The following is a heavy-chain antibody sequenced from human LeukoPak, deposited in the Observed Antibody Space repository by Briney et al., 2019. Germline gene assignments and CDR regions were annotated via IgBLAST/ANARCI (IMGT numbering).Heavy chain of an antibody. D-gene: IGHD3-22*01. CDR3: ARVDSSPYSFDY. CDR2: IYYSGST. Sequence: SETLSLTCTVSSVSISSGGYYWSWIRQHPGKGLEWIGYIYYSGSTYYNPSLQSRVTISVDTSKNQFSLKLSSVTAADTAVYYCARVDSSPYSFDYWGQGTQVTVSS. V-gene: IGHV4-31*03. J-gene: IGHJ4*02. CDR1: SVSISSGGYY.